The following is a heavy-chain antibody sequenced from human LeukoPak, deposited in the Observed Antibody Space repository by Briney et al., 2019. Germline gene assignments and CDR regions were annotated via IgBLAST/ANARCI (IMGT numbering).Heavy chain of an antibody. CDR3: ARKEQSHAFDI. J-gene: IGHJ3*02. CDR1: GFTFSSYG. V-gene: IGHV3-33*08. Sequence: GGSLRLSCAASGFTFSSYGMHWVRQAPGKGLEWVAVIWYDGSNKYYADSVKGRFTISRDNSKNTLYLQMNSLRAEDTAVYYCARKEQSHAFDIWGQGTMVTVSS. CDR2: IWYDGSNK. D-gene: IGHD6-19*01.